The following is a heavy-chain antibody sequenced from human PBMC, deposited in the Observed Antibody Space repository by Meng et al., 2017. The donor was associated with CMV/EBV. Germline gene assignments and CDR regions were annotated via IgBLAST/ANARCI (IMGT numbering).Heavy chain of an antibody. CDR3: ASVPPGRPVIMAY. CDR1: GYTFTSYD. V-gene: IGHV1-8*01. CDR2: MNPKSGNT. D-gene: IGHD3-9*01. Sequence: ASVKVSCKASGYTFTSYDINWVRQATGQGLEWMGWMNPKSGNTGYAQKFQGRVTMTRNTSISTAYMELSSLRSEDTAVYYCASVPPGRPVIMAYWGQGTLVTVSS. J-gene: IGHJ4*02.